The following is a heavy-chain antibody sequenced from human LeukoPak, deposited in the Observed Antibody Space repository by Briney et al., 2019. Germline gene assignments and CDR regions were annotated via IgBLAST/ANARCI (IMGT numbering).Heavy chain of an antibody. V-gene: IGHV3-33*08. J-gene: IGHJ4*02. Sequence: GGSLRLSCAASGFTFSSYAMHWVRQAPGKGLEWVAVIWYDGGNKYYADSVKGRFTISRDNSKDTLYLQMNSLRAEDTAVYYCARDGLGYYYDSSGHAKIDYWGQGTLVTVSS. CDR3: ARDGLGYYYDSSGHAKIDY. D-gene: IGHD3-22*01. CDR2: IWYDGGNK. CDR1: GFTFSSYA.